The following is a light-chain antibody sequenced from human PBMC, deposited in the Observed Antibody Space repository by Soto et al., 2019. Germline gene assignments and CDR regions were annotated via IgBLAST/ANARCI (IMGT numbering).Light chain of an antibody. CDR1: QSISRY. Sequence: DIQMTQSPSSLSASVGDRVIITCRASQSISRYLNWYQHKPGNAPNVLIYAASTLQPGVPSRFSGSGSGTEFTLTISSLRREDFATYYCQQSYGMFWTFGQGTKVDIK. V-gene: IGKV1-39*01. CDR3: QQSYGMFWT. CDR2: AAS. J-gene: IGKJ1*01.